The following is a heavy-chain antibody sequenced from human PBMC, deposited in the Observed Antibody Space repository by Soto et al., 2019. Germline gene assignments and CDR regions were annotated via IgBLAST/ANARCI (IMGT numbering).Heavy chain of an antibody. CDR1: GGTFSSYT. J-gene: IGHJ5*02. V-gene: IGHV1-69*02. CDR3: ASQVTTFRVDWFDL. Sequence: SVKVSCKASGGTFSSYTISWVRQAPEQGLEWMGRIIPILGIANYAQKFQGRVTITADKSTSTAYMELSSLRSEDTAVYYCASQVTTFRVDWFDLWGQGTLVTVSS. D-gene: IGHD4-17*01. CDR2: IIPILGIA.